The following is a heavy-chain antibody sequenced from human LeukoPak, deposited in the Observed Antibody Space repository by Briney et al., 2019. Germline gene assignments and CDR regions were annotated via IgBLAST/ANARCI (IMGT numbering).Heavy chain of an antibody. CDR1: GDSISSNY. V-gene: IGHV4-59*01. CDR2: MYNSGST. J-gene: IGHJ5*02. Sequence: SETLSLTCTVSGDSISSNYGSWIRQPPGKGLEWIGIMYNSGSTNYNPSLKSRVTISVDTSKNQFSLKLTSLTAADTAVYYCARERRQYGRGEGFDPWGQGTLVTVSS. D-gene: IGHD2-21*01. CDR3: ARERRQYGRGEGFDP.